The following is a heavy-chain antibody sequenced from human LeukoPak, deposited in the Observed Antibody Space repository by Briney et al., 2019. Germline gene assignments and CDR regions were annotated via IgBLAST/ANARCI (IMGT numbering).Heavy chain of an antibody. CDR3: ARAAGSGLIDY. Sequence: SETLSLTCIVSGGSINSISDYWGWIRQPPGKGLEWIGSVYYHGRSYYNPSLKSRVTISVDTSKNQFSLNLNSVTAADTALYFCARAAGSGLIDYWGQGILVIVSS. CDR1: GGSINSISDY. D-gene: IGHD6-19*01. V-gene: IGHV4-39*07. CDR2: VYYHGRS. J-gene: IGHJ4*02.